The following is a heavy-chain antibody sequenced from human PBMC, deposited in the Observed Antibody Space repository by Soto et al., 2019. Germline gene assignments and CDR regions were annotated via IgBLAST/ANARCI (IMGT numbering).Heavy chain of an antibody. CDR1: GFICSSYD. Sequence: PGGSLRLSCAASGFICSSYDMSWVRQAPGKGLEWASTILVDGRTFYVDSVKGRFTISRDSSQNTVYLQMNSLTAGDTALYYCAKATATGGGAFDICGQGTMVTVS. D-gene: IGHD2-8*02. CDR2: ILVDGRT. V-gene: IGHV3-23*01. J-gene: IGHJ3*02. CDR3: AKATATGGGAFDI.